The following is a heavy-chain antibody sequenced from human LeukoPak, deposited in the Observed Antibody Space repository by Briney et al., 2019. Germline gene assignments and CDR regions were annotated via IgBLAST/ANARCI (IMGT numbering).Heavy chain of an antibody. D-gene: IGHD3-10*01. CDR2: IHYGGST. Sequence: KPSETLSLTCTVSRGSISSSNHYWGWIRQPPGKGLEWIGNIHYGGSTNYNPSLKSRVTVSVDTSRNQFSLKPNSVTAADTAVYYCARSGFGSGTYAYYGMDVWGQGTTVTVSS. V-gene: IGHV4-39*01. CDR1: RGSISSSNHY. CDR3: ARSGFGSGTYAYYGMDV. J-gene: IGHJ6*02.